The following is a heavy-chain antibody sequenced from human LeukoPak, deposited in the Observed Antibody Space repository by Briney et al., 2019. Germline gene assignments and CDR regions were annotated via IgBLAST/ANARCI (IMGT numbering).Heavy chain of an antibody. CDR2: INPSGDFT. Sequence: ASVKVSCKASGYTFTGYGISWVRQAPGQGLEWMGIINPSGDFTTYAQEFQGRLTMTRDTSTSTVYMELRSLRSEDTAVYYCASTSRMHLSDYWGQGTRVTVSS. CDR1: GYTFTGYG. CDR3: ASTSRMHLSDY. D-gene: IGHD2-15*01. J-gene: IGHJ4*02. V-gene: IGHV1-46*01.